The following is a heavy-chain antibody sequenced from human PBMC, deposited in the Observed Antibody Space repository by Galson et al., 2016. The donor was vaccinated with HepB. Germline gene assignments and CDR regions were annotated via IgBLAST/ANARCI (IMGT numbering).Heavy chain of an antibody. J-gene: IGHJ4*02. Sequence: RPAPGKGLEWISYISHVGGSIHYADSVEGRFTISRDNAKNSLYLQMNSLRVEDTAVYYCARAVGRGPAAHFDYWGQGTLVTVSS. CDR3: ARAVGRGPAAHFDY. CDR2: ISHVGGSI. V-gene: IGHV3-11*01. D-gene: IGHD2-2*01.